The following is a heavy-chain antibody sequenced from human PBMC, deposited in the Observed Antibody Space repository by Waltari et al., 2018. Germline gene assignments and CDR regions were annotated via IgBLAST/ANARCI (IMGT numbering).Heavy chain of an antibody. D-gene: IGHD6-6*01. Sequence: QVQLVESGGGGVQPGRSLGLSCAASGFPFSSYGMHWGRQDTGQGLEWVAVIWYDGSNKYYADSVKGRFTISRDNSKNTLYLQMNSLRAEDTAVYYCARDRPAFRYSSSYYFDYWGQGTLVTVSS. J-gene: IGHJ4*02. CDR2: IWYDGSNK. CDR3: ARDRPAFRYSSSYYFDY. CDR1: GFPFSSYG. V-gene: IGHV3-33*01.